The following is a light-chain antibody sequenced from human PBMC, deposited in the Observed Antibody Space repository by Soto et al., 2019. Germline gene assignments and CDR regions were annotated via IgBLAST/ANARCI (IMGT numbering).Light chain of an antibody. CDR1: QVIARS. J-gene: IGKJ4*01. V-gene: IGKV1-9*01. CDR2: AAS. Sequence: DLQLTQSPSFLSASVGDRVTITCRASQVIARSLAWYQQKSGKAPKLLIYAASTLESGVPSRFSGSGPGTEFTLTISSLQPEDFAIYYCQQFNSYPLTFGGGTKVEIK. CDR3: QQFNSYPLT.